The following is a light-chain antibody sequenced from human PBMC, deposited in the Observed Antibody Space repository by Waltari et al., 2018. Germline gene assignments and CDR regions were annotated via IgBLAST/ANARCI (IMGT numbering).Light chain of an antibody. CDR3: QHSYSTPPFT. Sequence: DIVMTQSPDSLSASVGARVTISCRASQTISIYLNWFQQKPGKAPKLLSYAASGLQSGVPSRFSGSGSGTDFTLPISSLQPEDFATYYCQHSYSTPPFTFGPGTKVDIK. CDR2: AAS. V-gene: IGKV1-39*01. J-gene: IGKJ3*01. CDR1: QTISIY.